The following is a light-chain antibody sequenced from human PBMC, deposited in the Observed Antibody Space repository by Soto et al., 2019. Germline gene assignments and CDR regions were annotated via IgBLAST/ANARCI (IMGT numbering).Light chain of an antibody. J-gene: IGKJ4*01. CDR2: GAS. Sequence: VMTQSPAPLSLSAGDRATLSCRASQSVSSNLAWYQQKPGQAPRLLIYGASSRDTGIQDRLSGSGSGTELTLTISRLEPEDFAVYYCQQYGSSLTCGGGTKVDIK. CDR3: QQYGSSLT. CDR1: QSVSSN. V-gene: IGKV3-20*01.